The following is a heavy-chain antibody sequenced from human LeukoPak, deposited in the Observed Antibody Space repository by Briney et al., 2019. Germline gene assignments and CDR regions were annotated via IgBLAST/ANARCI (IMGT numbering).Heavy chain of an antibody. CDR3: ASSSWSSEYFHY. Sequence: GGSLRLSCAASGFTVSDNYMSWVRQAPGKGLEWVSVFYSGGSTRYADSVKGRFTVSRDNSKNTLYLQLNSLRAEDTAVYFFASSSWSSEYFHYWGQGTLVTVSS. D-gene: IGHD6-13*01. CDR1: GFTVSDNY. V-gene: IGHV3-66*01. J-gene: IGHJ1*01. CDR2: FYSGGST.